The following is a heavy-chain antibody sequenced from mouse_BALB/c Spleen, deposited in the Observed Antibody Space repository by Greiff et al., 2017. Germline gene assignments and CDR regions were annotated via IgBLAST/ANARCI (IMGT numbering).Heavy chain of an antibody. CDR2: IDPANGNT. CDR1: GFNIKDTY. CDR3: AREDRYDVGYAMDY. Sequence: VHVKQSGAELVKPGASVKLSCTASGFNIKDTYMHWVKQRPEQGLEWIGRIDPANGNTKYDPKFQGKATITADTSSNTAYLQLSSLTSEDTAVYYCAREDRYDVGYAMDYWGQGTSVTVSS. J-gene: IGHJ4*01. V-gene: IGHV14-3*02. D-gene: IGHD2-14*01.